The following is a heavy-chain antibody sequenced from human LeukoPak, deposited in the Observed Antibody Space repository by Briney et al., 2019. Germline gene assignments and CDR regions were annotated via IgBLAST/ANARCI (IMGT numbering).Heavy chain of an antibody. D-gene: IGHD2-2*02. CDR2: ISGSGGST. CDR3: AKGRTAYCSSTSCYTSDY. J-gene: IGHJ4*02. V-gene: IGHV3-23*01. CDR1: GFTFSSYA. Sequence: GGSLRLSCAASGFTFSSYARSWVRQAPGKGLEWVSAISGSGGSTYYADSVKGRFTISRDNSKNTLYLQMNSLRAEDTAVYYCAKGRTAYCSSTSCYTSDYWGQGTLVTVSS.